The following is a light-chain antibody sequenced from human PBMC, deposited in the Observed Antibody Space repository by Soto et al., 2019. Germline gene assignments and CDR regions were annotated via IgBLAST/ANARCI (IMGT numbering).Light chain of an antibody. Sequence: DIHMTQSPSTLSASVGDRVTITCRASQSISSWLAWYQQKLGKAPNFLIYKASSLESGVPSRFSGSGSGTEFTLTISSLQPDDFATYYRQQYKSYPVTFGGGTKVDIK. CDR1: QSISSW. CDR2: KAS. J-gene: IGKJ4*01. CDR3: QQYKSYPVT. V-gene: IGKV1-5*03.